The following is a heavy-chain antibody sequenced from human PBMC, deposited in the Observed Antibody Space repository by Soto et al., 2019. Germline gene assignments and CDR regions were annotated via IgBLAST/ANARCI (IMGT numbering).Heavy chain of an antibody. V-gene: IGHV3-23*01. J-gene: IGHJ6*03. Sequence: GGSLRLSCAASGFTFSSYAMEWVRQAPGKGLEWVSAISGSGGSTYYADSVKGRFTISRDNSKNTLYLQMNSLRAEDTAVYYCARSEVDGYSGYDQGPMDVWGKGTTVTVS. CDR2: ISGSGGST. CDR1: GFTFSSYA. CDR3: ARSEVDGYSGYDQGPMDV. D-gene: IGHD5-12*01.